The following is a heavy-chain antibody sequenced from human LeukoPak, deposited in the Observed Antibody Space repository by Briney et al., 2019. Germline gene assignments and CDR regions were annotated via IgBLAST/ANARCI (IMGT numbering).Heavy chain of an antibody. V-gene: IGHV3-23*01. CDR2: ISGGADNT. CDR1: GFTHSRHA. CDR3: AKQGFGC. J-gene: IGHJ4*02. Sequence: PGGPLRLPCTASGFTHSRHAMSCVRDPRGGGLEWVSTISGGADNTNYAEAVKGRFTISRDNSKNTMYLQMNSLRAEDTAVYYCAKQGFGCWGQGTLVTVSS.